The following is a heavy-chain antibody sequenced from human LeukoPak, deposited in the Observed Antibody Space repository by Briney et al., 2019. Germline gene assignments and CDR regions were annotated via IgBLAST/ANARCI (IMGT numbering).Heavy chain of an antibody. CDR3: AREGGWGQLERLYYLDY. Sequence: ASVKVSCKVSGYTLTELSMHWVRQAPGKGLEWMGGFDPEDGETIYAQKFQGRVTMTEDTSTDTAYMELSSLRSEDTAVYYCAREGGWGQLERLYYLDYWGQGTLVTVSS. CDR2: FDPEDGET. J-gene: IGHJ4*02. V-gene: IGHV1-24*01. D-gene: IGHD1-1*01. CDR1: GYTLTELS.